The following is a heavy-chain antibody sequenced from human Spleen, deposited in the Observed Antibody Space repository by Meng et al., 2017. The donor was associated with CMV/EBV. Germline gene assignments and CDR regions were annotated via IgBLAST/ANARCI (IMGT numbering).Heavy chain of an antibody. V-gene: IGHV4-61*05. CDR3: ARGSGSVAL. CDR2: IYYTGST. D-gene: IGHD2-15*01. Sequence: SETLSLTCTVSGGSISRSTYYWGWIRQPPGKGLEWIGYIYYTGSTNYNPSLKSRVTISVDTSKNQFSLKLSSVTAADTAVYYCARGSGSVALWGQGTLVTVSS. J-gene: IGHJ5*02. CDR1: GGSISRSTYY.